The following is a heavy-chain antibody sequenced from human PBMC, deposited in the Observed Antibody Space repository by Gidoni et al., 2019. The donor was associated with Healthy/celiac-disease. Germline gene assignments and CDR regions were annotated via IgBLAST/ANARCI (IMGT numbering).Heavy chain of an antibody. CDR1: VGSISSGSSY. J-gene: IGHJ6*03. D-gene: IGHD1-7*01. V-gene: IGHV4-61*02. CDR3: AGEELLGTGNYDYYYMDV. CDR2: IYTSGST. Sequence: QVQLQESGPGLVKPSQTLSLTSTVSVGSISSGSSYWSWIRQPAGKGLEGIGRIYTSGSTNYNPSLKSRGTISVDTSKNQCSLKLSSVTAADTAGYYCAGEELLGTGNYDYYYMDVWGKGTTVTVSS.